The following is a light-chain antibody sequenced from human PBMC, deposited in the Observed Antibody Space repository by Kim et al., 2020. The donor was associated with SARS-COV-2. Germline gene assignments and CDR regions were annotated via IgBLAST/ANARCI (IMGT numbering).Light chain of an antibody. J-gene: IGLJ3*02. V-gene: IGLV5-45*02. CDR3: MIWYNSAWV. CDR2: YKSDSDK. CDR1: SGINVGTYR. Sequence: QPVLTQPSSLSASPGASASLTCTLRSGINVGTYRIYWYQQKPGSPPQYLLRYKSDSDKEQGSGVPSRFSGSKDASANAGILVISGLQSEDEADYYCMIWYNSAWVFGGGTKLTVL.